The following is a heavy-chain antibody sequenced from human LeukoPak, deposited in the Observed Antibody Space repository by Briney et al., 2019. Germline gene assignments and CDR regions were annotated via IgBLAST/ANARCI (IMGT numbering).Heavy chain of an antibody. V-gene: IGHV4-59*08. CDR3: ARQGGLIAAAEYYFDY. Sequence: SETLSLICTVSGGSISSYYWSWIRQPPGKGLEWIGYIYYSGSTNYNPSLKSRVTISVDTSKNQFSLKLSSVTAADTAVYYCARQGGLIAAAEYYFDYWGQGTLVTVSS. J-gene: IGHJ4*02. CDR1: GGSISSYY. CDR2: IYYSGST. D-gene: IGHD6-13*01.